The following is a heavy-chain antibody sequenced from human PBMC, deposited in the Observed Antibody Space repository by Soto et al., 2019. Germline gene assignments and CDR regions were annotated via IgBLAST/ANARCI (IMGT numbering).Heavy chain of an antibody. Sequence: PGGSLRLSCAASGFTFSSYEMNWVRQAPGKGLEWVSYISSSGSTIYYADSVKGRFTISRDNAKNSLYLQMNSLRAEDTAVYYCARDQRGYSYGWCSGMDVWGQGTTVTVSS. CDR2: ISSSGSTI. CDR3: ARDQRGYSYGWCSGMDV. CDR1: GFTFSSYE. V-gene: IGHV3-48*03. J-gene: IGHJ6*02. D-gene: IGHD5-18*01.